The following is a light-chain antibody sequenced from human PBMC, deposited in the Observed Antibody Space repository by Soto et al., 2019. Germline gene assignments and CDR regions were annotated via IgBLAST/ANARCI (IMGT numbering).Light chain of an antibody. Sequence: ESVLTQSPGTLYLSPGERATLSCRASQSVSSSYLAWYQQKPGQAPRLLIYDASSRATGIPDRFSGSGSGTDFTLTISRLEPEDFAVYYCQQYGSSLLTFGGGTKVEIK. V-gene: IGKV3-20*01. CDR3: QQYGSSLLT. CDR2: DAS. CDR1: QSVSSSY. J-gene: IGKJ4*01.